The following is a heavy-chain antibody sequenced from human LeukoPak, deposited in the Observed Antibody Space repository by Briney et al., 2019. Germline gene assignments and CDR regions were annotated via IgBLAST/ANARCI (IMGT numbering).Heavy chain of an antibody. J-gene: IGHJ5*02. V-gene: IGHV3-23*01. CDR1: GFTFNNYA. D-gene: IGHD5-12*01. CDR3: ARAGYPSGWFDP. Sequence: GGSLRLSCAASGFTFNNYAMNWVRQAPGKGLEWVSAISGNDGRTYYADSVKGRFTMSRDNSKKTVYLQMNSLRVEDTAVYYCARAGYPSGWFDPWGQGTLVTVSS. CDR2: ISGNDGRT.